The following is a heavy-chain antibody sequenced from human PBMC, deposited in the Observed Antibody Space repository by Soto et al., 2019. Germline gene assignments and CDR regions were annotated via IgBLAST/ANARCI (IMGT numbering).Heavy chain of an antibody. J-gene: IGHJ3*02. Sequence: GGSLRLSCAASGFTVSSNYMSWVRQAPGKGLEWVSVIYSGGSTYYADAVKGRFTISRDNSKNTLYLQMNSLRAEDTAVYYCAREGIVVVPAASGLRDAFDIWGQGTMVTVSS. CDR1: GFTVSSNY. V-gene: IGHV3-66*01. CDR3: AREGIVVVPAASGLRDAFDI. D-gene: IGHD2-2*01. CDR2: IYSGGST.